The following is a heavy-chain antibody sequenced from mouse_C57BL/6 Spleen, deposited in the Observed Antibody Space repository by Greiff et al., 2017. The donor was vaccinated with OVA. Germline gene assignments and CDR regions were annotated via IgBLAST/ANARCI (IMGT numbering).Heavy chain of an antibody. CDR2: IYPGDGDT. V-gene: IGHV1-82*01. J-gene: IGHJ4*01. Sequence: QVQLKESGPELVKPGASVKISCKASGYAFSSSWMNWVKQRPGKGLEWIGRIYPGDGDTNYNGKFKGKATLTADKSSSTAYMQRSSLTSEDSAVYFCARGGLLYAMDYWGQGTSVTVSS. CDR1: GYAFSSSW. D-gene: IGHD1-1*01. CDR3: ARGGLLYAMDY.